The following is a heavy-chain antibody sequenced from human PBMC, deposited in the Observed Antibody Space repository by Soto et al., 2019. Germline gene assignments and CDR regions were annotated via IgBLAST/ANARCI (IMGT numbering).Heavy chain of an antibody. CDR3: ARRGSAVSFANGFDP. Sequence: TSETLSLTCAVYGGSFSGYYWSWIRQPPGKGLEWIGEINHSGSTNYNPSLKSRVTISIDTSKNQFSLKLNSVTAADTAVYFCARRGSAVSFANGFDPWGQGTTVTVSS. V-gene: IGHV4-34*01. CDR1: GGSFSGYY. J-gene: IGHJ5*02. CDR2: INHSGST. D-gene: IGHD3-16*01.